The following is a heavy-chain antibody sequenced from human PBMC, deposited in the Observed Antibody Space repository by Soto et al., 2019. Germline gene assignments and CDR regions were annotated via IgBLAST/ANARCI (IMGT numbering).Heavy chain of an antibody. CDR3: ARDYYGSGSYFYY. CDR2: ISAYNGNT. Sequence: ASVNVSCKASGYTFTNYGISWVRQAPGQGLEWMGWISAYNGNTDYAQKLQDRVTMTTDPSTSTAYMELRSLRSDDTAVYYCARDYYGSGSYFYYWGQGTLVTVSS. V-gene: IGHV1-18*01. J-gene: IGHJ4*02. D-gene: IGHD3-10*01. CDR1: GYTFTNYG.